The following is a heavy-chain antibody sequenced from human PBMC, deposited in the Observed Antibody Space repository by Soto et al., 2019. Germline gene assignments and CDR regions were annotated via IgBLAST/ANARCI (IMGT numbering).Heavy chain of an antibody. CDR1: GGAISSGDYY. CDR3: AREFNGPGNYYYGMDV. D-gene: IGHD1-26*01. J-gene: IGHJ6*02. CDR2: IYYSGST. Sequence: PSEALSLTCTVSGGAISSGDYYWSWIRQPPWNGLEWIWYIYYSGSTYYNPSLKSRVTISVDTSKNQFSLKLSSVTAADTAVYYCAREFNGPGNYYYGMDVWGQGTTVTVSS. V-gene: IGHV4-30-4*01.